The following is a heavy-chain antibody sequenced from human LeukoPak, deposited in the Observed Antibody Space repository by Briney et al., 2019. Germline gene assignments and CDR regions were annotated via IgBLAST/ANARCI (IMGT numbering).Heavy chain of an antibody. D-gene: IGHD3-10*01. CDR2: IYYSGST. CDR3: ARSVGFGEFHYDY. Sequence: PPETLSLTCTVSGGSISSGDYYWSWIRQPPGKGLEWIGYIYYSGSTYYNPSLKSRVTISVDTSKNQFSLKLSSVTAADTAVYYCARSVGFGEFHYDYWGQGTLVTVSS. V-gene: IGHV4-30-4*02. J-gene: IGHJ4*02. CDR1: GGSISSGDYY.